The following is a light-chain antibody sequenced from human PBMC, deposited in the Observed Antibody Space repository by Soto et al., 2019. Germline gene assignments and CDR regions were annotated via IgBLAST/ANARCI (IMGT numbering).Light chain of an antibody. V-gene: IGLV2-23*01. CDR1: SSDVGAYNL. CDR3: CSYAGRNVI. J-gene: IGLJ2*01. CDR2: EGS. Sequence: QSVLTQPASVSGSPEQSITISCTGTSSDVGAYNLVSWYQQHPGKAPRLIIYEGSKRPSGISHRFSGSKSDNTASLTISGLRAEDEAHYHCCSYAGRNVIFGGGTKLTVL.